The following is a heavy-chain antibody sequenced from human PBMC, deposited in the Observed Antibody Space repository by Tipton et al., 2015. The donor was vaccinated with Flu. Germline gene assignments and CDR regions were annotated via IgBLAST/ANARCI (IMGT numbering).Heavy chain of an antibody. CDR1: GFTFSSYE. Sequence: SLRLSCAASGFTFSSYEMNWVRQALGKGLEWVSYISSSGSTIYYADSVKGRFTISRDNAKNSLYLQMNSLRAEDTAVYYCARGYGGNSENAFDIWGQGTMVTVSS. CDR3: ARGYGGNSENAFDI. D-gene: IGHD4-23*01. CDR2: ISSSGSTI. V-gene: IGHV3-48*03. J-gene: IGHJ3*02.